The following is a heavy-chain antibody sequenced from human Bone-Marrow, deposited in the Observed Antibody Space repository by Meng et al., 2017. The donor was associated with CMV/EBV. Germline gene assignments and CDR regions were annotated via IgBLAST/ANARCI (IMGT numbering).Heavy chain of an antibody. Sequence: ASVKVSCKASGYTFTSYDINWVRQATGQGLEWMGWMNPNSGNTGYAQKFQGRVTITRNTSISTAYMELSSLRSEDTAVYYCARDLGQLVGEGYYYGMDVWGQGTTVTVS. J-gene: IGHJ6*02. CDR2: MNPNSGNT. V-gene: IGHV1-8*03. CDR3: ARDLGQLVGEGYYYGMDV. CDR1: GYTFTSYD. D-gene: IGHD6-6*01.